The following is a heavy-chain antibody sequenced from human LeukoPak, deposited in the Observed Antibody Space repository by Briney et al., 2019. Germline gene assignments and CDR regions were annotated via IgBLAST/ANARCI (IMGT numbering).Heavy chain of an antibody. J-gene: IGHJ4*02. Sequence: PGGSLRLSCAASGFTFSSSWIHWVRQAPGKGLVWVSRINSDVSSTSYADSVKGRFTISRDNARHTLYLQMNSLRAEDTAVYYCARASTTVPNLLDYWGQGTLVTVSS. CDR1: GFTFSSSW. CDR3: ARASTTVPNLLDY. V-gene: IGHV3-74*01. CDR2: INSDVSST. D-gene: IGHD4-17*01.